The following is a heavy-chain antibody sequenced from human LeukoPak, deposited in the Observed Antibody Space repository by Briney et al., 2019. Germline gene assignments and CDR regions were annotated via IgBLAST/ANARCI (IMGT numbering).Heavy chain of an antibody. CDR3: AKDMMVRGVTPDY. D-gene: IGHD3-10*01. CDR1: GFTFRNYG. V-gene: IGHV3-30*18. CDR2: ISYDGTDK. Sequence: PGGSLRLSCAASGFTFRNYGMLWVRQAPGKGLEWVALISYDGTDKYYADSVKGRFTISRDNSKNTLYLQMNSLRAEDTAVYYCAKDMMVRGVTPDYWGQGTLVTVSS. J-gene: IGHJ4*02.